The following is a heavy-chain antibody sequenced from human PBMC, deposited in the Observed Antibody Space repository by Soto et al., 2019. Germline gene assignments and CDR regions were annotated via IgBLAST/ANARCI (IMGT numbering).Heavy chain of an antibody. CDR2: ISYDGSNK. V-gene: IGHV3-30*18. CDR1: GFTFCSYG. CDR3: AKGRITMVRGGAYGMDV. Sequence: GGSMRLSCAASGFTFCSYGMHWVRQAPGKGLEWVAVISYDGSNKYYADSVKGRFTISRDNSKNTLYLQMNSLRAEDTAVYYCAKGRITMVRGGAYGMDVWGQGTTVTVSS. D-gene: IGHD3-10*01. J-gene: IGHJ6*02.